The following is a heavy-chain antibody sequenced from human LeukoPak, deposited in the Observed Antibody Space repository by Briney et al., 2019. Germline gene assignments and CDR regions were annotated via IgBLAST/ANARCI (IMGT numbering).Heavy chain of an antibody. J-gene: IGHJ4*02. D-gene: IGHD3-22*01. CDR1: GFTFSSYW. Sequence: GGSLRLSCAASGFTFSSYWIHWVRQAPGKGLVWVSRIDNAGSITTYADSVKGRFTISRDNVENTLYLQMNSLRVEDTAVYYCVRSAFHAGSGNYYDYWGQGTLVTVSS. CDR3: VRSAFHAGSGNYYDY. CDR2: IDNAGSIT. V-gene: IGHV3-74*03.